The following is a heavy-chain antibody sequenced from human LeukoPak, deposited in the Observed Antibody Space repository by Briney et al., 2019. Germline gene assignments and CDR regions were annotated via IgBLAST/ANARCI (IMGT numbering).Heavy chain of an antibody. V-gene: IGHV4-61*08. CDR1: GGSFSSGGYY. CDR3: ARRRPWANWNDPAGFDP. D-gene: IGHD1-1*01. Sequence: SQTLSLTCTVSGGSFSSGGYYWSWIRLHPGKGLEWIGYIYYSGSTNYNPSLKSRVTISVDTSKNQFSLKLSSVTAADTAVYYCARRRPWANWNDPAGFDPWGQGTLVTVSS. CDR2: IYYSGST. J-gene: IGHJ5*02.